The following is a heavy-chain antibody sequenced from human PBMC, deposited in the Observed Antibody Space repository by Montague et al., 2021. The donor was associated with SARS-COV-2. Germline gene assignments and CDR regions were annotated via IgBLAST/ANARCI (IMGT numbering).Heavy chain of an antibody. Sequence: SETLSLTCTVSGGSITNNIDYWAWIRQPPGKGLEWIGSIYYTGNTYYTPSLKSPVTISVVTSKNHFTLKLSSVTAAETAVYYCARLKRYFDSSGSPSAFDFWGQGTKVTVSS. CDR3: ARLKRYFDSSGSPSAFDF. V-gene: IGHV4-39*02. J-gene: IGHJ3*01. D-gene: IGHD3-22*01. CDR1: GGSITNNIDY. CDR2: IYYTGNT.